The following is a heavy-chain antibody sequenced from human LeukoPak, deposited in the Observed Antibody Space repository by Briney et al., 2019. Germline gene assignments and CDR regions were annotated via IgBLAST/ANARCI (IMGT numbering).Heavy chain of an antibody. J-gene: IGHJ4*02. Sequence: PGGSLRLPCVASGFTFSNYWMSWVRQAPGKGLEWVANIKEDGSQKDYVDSVKGRFTISRDNAKNSVYLQMNSLRVEDTAVYYCVSQQVVPHWGQGTRVTVSS. D-gene: IGHD6-13*01. CDR3: VSQQVVPH. CDR1: GFTFSNYW. V-gene: IGHV3-7*01. CDR2: IKEDGSQK.